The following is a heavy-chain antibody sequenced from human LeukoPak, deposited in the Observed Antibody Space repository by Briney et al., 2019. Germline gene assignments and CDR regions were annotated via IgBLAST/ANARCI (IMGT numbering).Heavy chain of an antibody. J-gene: IGHJ4*02. CDR3: ARAVDLADY. Sequence: GGSLRLSCAASGFTFSSYAMSWVRQAPGKGLEWVANIRQDGSTKFDADSVKGRFTISRDNAKNSVFLQMDNLTPDDTAVYYCARAVDLADYWGQGTLVTVSS. CDR1: GFTFSSYA. V-gene: IGHV3-7*01. CDR2: IRQDGSTK.